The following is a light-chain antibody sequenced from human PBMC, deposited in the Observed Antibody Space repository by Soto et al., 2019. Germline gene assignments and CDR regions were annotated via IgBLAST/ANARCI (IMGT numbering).Light chain of an antibody. Sequence: QSVMTQPPSVSAAPGQKVTISCSGSSSNIGGNSVSWYQQLPGTAPKLLIYDDNKRPSGIPDRFSGSKSGTSATLGITGFQTGDEADYYCNSHTSSGFRVFGTGTKVTVL. V-gene: IGLV1-51*01. CDR3: NSHTSSGFRV. CDR1: SSNIGGNS. J-gene: IGLJ1*01. CDR2: DDN.